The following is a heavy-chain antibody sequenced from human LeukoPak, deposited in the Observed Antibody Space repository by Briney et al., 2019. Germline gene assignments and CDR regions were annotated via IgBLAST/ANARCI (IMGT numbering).Heavy chain of an antibody. CDR1: GFTFDDYA. D-gene: IGHD3-10*01. Sequence: GRSLRLSCAASGFTFDDYAMHWVRQAPGKGLAWVSGISWNSGSIGYADSVKGRFTISRDNAKNSLYLQMNSLRAEDTALYYCAKDIDYYGSGSYYNYWGQGTLVTVSS. J-gene: IGHJ4*02. V-gene: IGHV3-9*01. CDR2: ISWNSGSI. CDR3: AKDIDYYGSGSYYNY.